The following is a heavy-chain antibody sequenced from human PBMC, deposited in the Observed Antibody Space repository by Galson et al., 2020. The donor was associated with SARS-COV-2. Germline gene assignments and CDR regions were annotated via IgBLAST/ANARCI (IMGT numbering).Heavy chain of an antibody. CDR2: ISYDGSNK. CDR3: AKGRGGGYSPPFDY. J-gene: IGHJ4*02. V-gene: IGHV3-30*18. D-gene: IGHD1-26*01. Sequence: GGSLRPSCAASGFTFSSYGMPWVPQAPGKGLEWVAVISYDGSNKYYADSVKGRFTISRDNSKNTLYLQMNSLRAEDTAVYYCAKGRGGGYSPPFDYWGQGTLVAVSS. CDR1: GFTFSSYG.